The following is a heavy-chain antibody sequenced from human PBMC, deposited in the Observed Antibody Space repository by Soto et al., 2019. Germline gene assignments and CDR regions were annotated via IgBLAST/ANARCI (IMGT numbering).Heavy chain of an antibody. V-gene: IGHV1-69*06. CDR1: GGTLNSYL. CDR2: IIPAFGTA. J-gene: IGHJ4*02. D-gene: IGHD2-2*01. CDR3: ARWLDQPPVGLYFDT. Sequence: HVQLVQSGAEVKNPGSSVKVSCKTSGGTLNSYLIDWVRQAPGQGLEWMGGIIPAFGTAKYAQKFQGRVTITADKSTTTAYMELRTLTSEDTAVYYCARWLDQPPVGLYFDTWGQGTLVTVSS.